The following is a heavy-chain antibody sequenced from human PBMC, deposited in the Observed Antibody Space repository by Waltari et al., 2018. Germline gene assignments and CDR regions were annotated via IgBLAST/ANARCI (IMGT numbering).Heavy chain of an antibody. CDR2: IYTSGST. D-gene: IGHD1-1*01. Sequence: QVQLQESGPGLVKPSETLSLTCTVSGGSISRYYWSWIRQPAGKGLEWIGRIYTSGSTNYNPSLKSRVTMSVDTSKNQFSLKLSSVTAADTAVYYCARDRSTGSYNWFDPWGQGTLVTVSS. CDR3: ARDRSTGSYNWFDP. V-gene: IGHV4-4*07. J-gene: IGHJ5*02. CDR1: GGSISRYY.